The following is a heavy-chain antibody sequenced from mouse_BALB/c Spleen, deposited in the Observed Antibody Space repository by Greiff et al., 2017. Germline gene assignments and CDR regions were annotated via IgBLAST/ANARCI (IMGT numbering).Heavy chain of an antibody. CDR1: GFTFSSYA. CDR3: ARGEYGNYAGYYAMDY. D-gene: IGHD2-10*02. V-gene: IGHV5-6-5*01. Sequence: EVKVEESGGGLVKPGGSLKLSCAASGFTFSSYAMSWVRQTPEKRLEWVASISSGGSTYYPDSVKGRFTISRDNARNILYLQMSSLRSEDTAMYYCARGEYGNYAGYYAMDYWGQGTSVTVSS. J-gene: IGHJ4*01. CDR2: ISSGGST.